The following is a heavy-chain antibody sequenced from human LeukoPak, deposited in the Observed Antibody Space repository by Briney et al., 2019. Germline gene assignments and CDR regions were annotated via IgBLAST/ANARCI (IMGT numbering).Heavy chain of an antibody. CDR1: GSTFSSYG. J-gene: IGHJ4*02. CDR3: AKDPGSSGYYADY. Sequence: GGSLRLSCAASGSTFSSYGMHWVRQAPGKGLEWVAVISYDGSNKYYADSVKGRFTISRDNSKNTLYLQMNSLRAEDTAVYYCAKDPGSSGYYADYWGQGTLVTVSS. V-gene: IGHV3-30*18. D-gene: IGHD3-22*01. CDR2: ISYDGSNK.